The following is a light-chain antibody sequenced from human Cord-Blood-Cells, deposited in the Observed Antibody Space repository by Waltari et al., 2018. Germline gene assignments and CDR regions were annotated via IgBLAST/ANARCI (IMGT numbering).Light chain of an antibody. CDR1: QSISSY. J-gene: IGKJ2*01. CDR3: QQSYSTHT. CDR2: AAS. Sequence: DIQMTQSLSSLYASVGDRVTITCRASQSISSYLTWYQQKPGKAPKLLIYAASSLQSGVPSRFSGSGSGTDFTLTISSLQPEDFATYYCQQSYSTHTFGQGTKLEIK. V-gene: IGKV1-39*01.